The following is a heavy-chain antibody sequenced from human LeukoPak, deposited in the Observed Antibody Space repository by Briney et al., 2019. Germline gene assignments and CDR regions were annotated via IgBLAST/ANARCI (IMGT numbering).Heavy chain of an antibody. D-gene: IGHD1-26*01. V-gene: IGHV4-59*01. J-gene: IGHJ4*02. CDR1: GGSISSYY. CDR3: ARGRLARDYFDY. CDR2: IYYSGST. Sequence: PSETLSLTCTVSGGSISSYYWIWIRQPPGKGLEWIGYIYYSGSTNYNPSLKSRVTISVDTSKNQFSLKLSSVTAADTAVYYCARGRLARDYFDYWGQGTLITVSS.